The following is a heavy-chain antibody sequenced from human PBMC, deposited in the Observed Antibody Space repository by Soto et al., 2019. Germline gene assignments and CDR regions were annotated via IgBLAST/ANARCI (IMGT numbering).Heavy chain of an antibody. CDR3: AADRGIAAAGTIDY. J-gene: IGHJ4*02. D-gene: IGHD6-13*01. Sequence: SVKVSCKASGFTFTSSAVQWVRQARGQRLEWIGWIVVGSGNTNYAQKFQERVTITRDMSTSTAYMELSSLRSEDTAVYYCAADRGIAAAGTIDYWGQGTLVTVSS. V-gene: IGHV1-58*01. CDR1: GFTFTSSA. CDR2: IVVGSGNT.